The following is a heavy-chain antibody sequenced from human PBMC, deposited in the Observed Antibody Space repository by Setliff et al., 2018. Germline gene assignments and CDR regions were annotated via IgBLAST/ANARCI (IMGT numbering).Heavy chain of an antibody. CDR1: GYTFTSYY. Sequence: ASVKVSCKASGYTFTSYYMHWVRQAPGQGLEWMGIINXXXXXXSXAQKFQXXVTMTRDTSTSTVYMELSSLRSEDTAVYYCARVQMAYGDYSGAFDIWGQGTMVTVSS. J-gene: IGHJ3*02. V-gene: IGHV1-46*03. D-gene: IGHD4-17*01. CDR2: INXXXXXX. CDR3: ARVQMAYGDYSGAFDI.